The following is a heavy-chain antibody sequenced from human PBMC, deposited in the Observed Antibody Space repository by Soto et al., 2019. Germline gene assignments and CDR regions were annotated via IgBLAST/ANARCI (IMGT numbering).Heavy chain of an antibody. CDR2: IYHVGST. D-gene: IGHD4-17*01. CDR3: ARETYGDYVGYFDP. V-gene: IGHV4-4*02. CDR1: GDSLSTSFW. Sequence: PSETLSLTCTVSGDSLSTSFWWTWVRQSPGKGLEWIGQIYHVGSTNYNPALKSRVTISVDRSKNQFSLKVRSVTAADTAVYYCARETYGDYVGYFDPWGQGIQVTVSS. J-gene: IGHJ5*02.